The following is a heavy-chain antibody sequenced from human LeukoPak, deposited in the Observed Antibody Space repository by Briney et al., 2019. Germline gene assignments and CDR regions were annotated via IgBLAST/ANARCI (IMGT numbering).Heavy chain of an antibody. CDR2: IYYSGST. CDR1: GGSISSSSYC. Sequence: SETLSLTCTVSGGSISSSSYCWGWIRQPPGKGLEWIGSIYYSGSTYYNPSLKSRVTISVDTSKNQFSLKLSSVTAADTAVYYCAREAVYDFWSGSTPNWFDPWGQGTLVTVSS. CDR3: AREAVYDFWSGSTPNWFDP. V-gene: IGHV4-39*07. D-gene: IGHD3-3*01. J-gene: IGHJ5*02.